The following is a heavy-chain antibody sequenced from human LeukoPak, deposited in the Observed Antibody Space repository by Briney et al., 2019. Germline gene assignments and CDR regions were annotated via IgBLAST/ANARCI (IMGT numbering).Heavy chain of an antibody. D-gene: IGHD3-3*01. Sequence: GGSLRLSCAASGFTFSSYAMHWVRQAPGKGLEWVAVISYDGSNKYYADSVKGRFTISRDNSKNTLYLQMNSLRAEDTAVCYCARGISGSGYYHFDYWGQGTLVTVSS. CDR3: ARGISGSGYYHFDY. J-gene: IGHJ4*02. CDR1: GFTFSSYA. CDR2: ISYDGSNK. V-gene: IGHV3-30*04.